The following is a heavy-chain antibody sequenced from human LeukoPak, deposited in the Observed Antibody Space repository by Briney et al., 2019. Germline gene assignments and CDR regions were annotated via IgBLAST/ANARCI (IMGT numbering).Heavy chain of an antibody. J-gene: IGHJ4*02. CDR2: IYHSGST. CDR3: ARLGIAAAGTTDYFDY. Sequence: PSETLSLTCTVSGGSISSSSYYWGWIRQPPGKGLEWIGEIYHSGSTNYNPSLKSRVTISVDKSKNQFSLKLSSVTAADTAVYYCARLGIAAAGTTDYFDYWGQGTLVTVSS. D-gene: IGHD6-13*01. V-gene: IGHV4-39*07. CDR1: GGSISSSSYY.